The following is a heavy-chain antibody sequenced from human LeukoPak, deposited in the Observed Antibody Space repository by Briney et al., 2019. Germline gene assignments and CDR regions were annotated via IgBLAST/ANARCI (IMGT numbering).Heavy chain of an antibody. D-gene: IGHD1-26*01. V-gene: IGHV4-34*01. CDR2: INHSGSA. J-gene: IGHJ4*02. CDR3: ARQRIVGATTPFDY. Sequence: SETLSLTCAVYGGSFSGYYWSWIRQPPGKGLEWIVEINHSGSANYNPSLKSRVTVSVDTSKNQFSLKVSSVTAADTAVYYCARQRIVGATTPFDYWGQGTLVTVSS. CDR1: GGSFSGYY.